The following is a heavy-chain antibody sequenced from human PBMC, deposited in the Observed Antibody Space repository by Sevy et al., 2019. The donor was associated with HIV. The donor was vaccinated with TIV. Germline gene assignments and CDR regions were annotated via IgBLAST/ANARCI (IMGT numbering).Heavy chain of an antibody. Sequence: GGSLRLSCAASGFMFNTYSMNWLRQAPGTGLEWLSYINSGSGAISYADSVKGRFTISRDNAKNSLYLQMNSLRAEDTAVYYCVRTVSGTFRYDDYWGQRTLVTVSS. V-gene: IGHV3-48*01. CDR3: VRTVSGTFRYDDY. CDR1: GFMFNTYS. J-gene: IGHJ4*02. CDR2: INSGSGAI. D-gene: IGHD3-16*02.